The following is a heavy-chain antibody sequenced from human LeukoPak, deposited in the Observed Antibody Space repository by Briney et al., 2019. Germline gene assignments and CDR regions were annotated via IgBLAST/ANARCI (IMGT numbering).Heavy chain of an antibody. CDR1: GFTFNRHW. D-gene: IGHD3-10*01. V-gene: IGHV3-74*01. CDR2: ISPDGYIT. CDR3: VREDHGSGSFLY. Sequence: GGSLRLSCAASGFTFNRHWMHWVRQTPGKGLVRLARISPDGYITTYADAVKGRFTISRDNARNTLDLQMTSLRPEDTAVYFCVREDHGSGSFLYWGQGTLVTVSS. J-gene: IGHJ4*02.